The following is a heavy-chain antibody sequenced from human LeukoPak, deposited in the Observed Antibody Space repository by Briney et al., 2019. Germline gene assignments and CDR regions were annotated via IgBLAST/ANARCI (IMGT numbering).Heavy chain of an antibody. J-gene: IGHJ6*02. D-gene: IGHD6-19*01. CDR3: ARGTPSSSGWLYYGMDV. V-gene: IGHV3-30-3*01. CDR2: ISYDGSNK. CDR1: GFTFSSYA. Sequence: GGSLRLSCAASGFTFSSYAMHWVRQAPGKGLDWVAVISYDGSNKYYADSVKGQFTISRDNSKNTLYLQMNSLRAEDTAVYYCARGTPSSSGWLYYGMDVWGQGTTVTVSS.